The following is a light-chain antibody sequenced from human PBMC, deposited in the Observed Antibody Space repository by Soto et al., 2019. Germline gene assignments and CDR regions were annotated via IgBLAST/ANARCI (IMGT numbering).Light chain of an antibody. CDR1: SSNIGSNP. CDR2: SNN. V-gene: IGLV1-44*01. J-gene: IGLJ2*01. CDR3: AALDDSLNGVI. Sequence: QSVLTQPPSASGTPGQRVTISCSGGSSNIGSNPVNWYHHFPGTARKLLIYSNNQRPSGVPDRFSGSQSGTSASLAISGLQSEDEADYYCAALDDSLNGVIFGGGTQLTVL.